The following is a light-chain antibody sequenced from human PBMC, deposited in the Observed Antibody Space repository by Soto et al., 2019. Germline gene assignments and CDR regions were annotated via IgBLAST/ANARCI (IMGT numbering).Light chain of an antibody. CDR2: EVS. CDR1: SSDVGGYNY. CDR3: SSYAGSNNLV. J-gene: IGLJ2*01. V-gene: IGLV2-8*01. Sequence: QSALTQPPSASGSPGQSVTISCTRTSSDVGGYNYVSWYQQHPGKAPKLMIFEVSKRPSGVPNRFSGSKSGNTASLTVSGLQPEDEADYYCSSYAGSNNLVFGGGTQLTVL.